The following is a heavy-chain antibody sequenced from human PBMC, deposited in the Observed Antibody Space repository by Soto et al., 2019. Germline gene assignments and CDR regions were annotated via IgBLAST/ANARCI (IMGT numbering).Heavy chain of an antibody. D-gene: IGHD3-10*01. V-gene: IGHV3-33*01. CDR3: ARDLYYYGSGSYSYYYYYGMDV. CDR1: GFTFSSYG. CDR2: IWYDGSNK. J-gene: IGHJ6*02. Sequence: QVQLVESGGGVVQPGRSLRLSCAASGFTFSSYGMHWVRQAPGKGLEWVAVIWYDGSNKYYADSVKGRFTISRDNSKNTLYLQMNSLRAEDTAVYYCARDLYYYGSGSYSYYYYYGMDVWGQGTTVTVSS.